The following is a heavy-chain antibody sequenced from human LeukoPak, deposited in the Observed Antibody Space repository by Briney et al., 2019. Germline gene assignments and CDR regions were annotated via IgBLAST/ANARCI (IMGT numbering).Heavy chain of an antibody. CDR3: ARMSRFYYYDSSGYFDY. V-gene: IGHV5-51*01. CDR1: GYSFTSYW. J-gene: IGHJ4*02. CDR2: IYPGDSDT. D-gene: IGHD3-22*01. Sequence: GESLKISCKGSGYSFTSYWIGWVRQMPGKGLEWMGIIYPGDSDTRYSPSFQGQVTISADKSISTAYLQWSSLKASDTAMYYCARMSRFYYYDSSGYFDYWGQGTLVTASS.